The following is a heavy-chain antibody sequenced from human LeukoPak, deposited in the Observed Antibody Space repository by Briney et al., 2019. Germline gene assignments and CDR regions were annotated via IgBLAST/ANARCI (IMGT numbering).Heavy chain of an antibody. V-gene: IGHV1-69*13. J-gene: IGHJ6*03. CDR2: IIPIFGTA. Sequence: ASVKVSCKASVGTFSSYAISWVRQAPGQGLEWMGGIIPIFGTANYAQKFQGRVTITADESTSTAYMELSSLRSEDTAVYYCARGHSSGYYYYYYYYMDVWGKGTTVTISS. CDR3: ARGHSSGYYYYYYYYMDV. CDR1: VGTFSSYA. D-gene: IGHD3-22*01.